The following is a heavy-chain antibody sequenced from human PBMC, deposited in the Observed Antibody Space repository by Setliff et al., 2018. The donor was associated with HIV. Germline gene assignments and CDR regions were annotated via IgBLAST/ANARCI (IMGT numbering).Heavy chain of an antibody. D-gene: IGHD6-19*01. J-gene: IGHJ5*02. CDR1: GDSITSGHFY. V-gene: IGHV4-39*01. CDR2: ILDGRVT. CDR3: ARPHSGRGGGAYFDP. Sequence: PSETLSLTCTVSGDSITSGHFYWGWIRQAPGKGLEWIGNILDGRVTFFNPSLRGRVTISVDASKNQVSLNLRSVTAADSAVYHCARPHSGRGGGAYFDPWGQGILVIVSS.